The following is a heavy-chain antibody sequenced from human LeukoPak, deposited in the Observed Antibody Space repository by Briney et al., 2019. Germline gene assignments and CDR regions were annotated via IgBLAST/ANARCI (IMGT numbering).Heavy chain of an antibody. Sequence: PSETLSLTCTVSGGSISSGSYYWSWIRQPAGKGLEWIGRIYTSGSTNYNPSLKSRVTISVDTSKIQFSLKLSSVTAADTAVYYCARTYYDILTGENDAFDIWGQGTMVTVSS. D-gene: IGHD3-9*01. CDR3: ARTYYDILTGENDAFDI. CDR1: GGSISSGSYY. V-gene: IGHV4-61*02. J-gene: IGHJ3*02. CDR2: IYTSGST.